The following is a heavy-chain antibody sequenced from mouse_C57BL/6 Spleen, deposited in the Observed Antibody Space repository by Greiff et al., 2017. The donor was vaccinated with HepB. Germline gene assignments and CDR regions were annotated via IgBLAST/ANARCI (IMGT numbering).Heavy chain of an antibody. CDR3: ARRSLPYFDY. J-gene: IGHJ2*01. CDR1: GYTFTSYW. D-gene: IGHD1-2*01. Sequence: VQLQQPGAELVMPGASVKLSCKASGYTFTSYWMHWVKQRPGQGLEWIGEIDPSDSYTNYNQKFKGKSTLTVDKSSSTAYMQLISLTSEDSAVYDCARRSLPYFDYWGQGTTLTVSS. V-gene: IGHV1-69*01. CDR2: IDPSDSYT.